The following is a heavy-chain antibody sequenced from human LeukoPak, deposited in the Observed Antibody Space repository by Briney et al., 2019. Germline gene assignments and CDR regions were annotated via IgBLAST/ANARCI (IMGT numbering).Heavy chain of an antibody. Sequence: SETLSLTRAVEGGSVSGYFWSGLRPVPGKGLAGIGEVNQSGRPNSIPSLKSRVTISVDPSKDQTAMMLSYVTATDSAMYFSARGRFGFGYNNCGDDNAFDIWGHGTMITVSS. J-gene: IGHJ3*02. CDR2: VNQSGRP. CDR1: GGSVSGYF. V-gene: IGHV4-34*01. CDR3: ARGRFGFGYNNCGDDNAFDI. D-gene: IGHD5-12*01.